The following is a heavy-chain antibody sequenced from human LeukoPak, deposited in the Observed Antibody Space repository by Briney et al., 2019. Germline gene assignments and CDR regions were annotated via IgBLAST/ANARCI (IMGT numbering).Heavy chain of an antibody. J-gene: IGHJ4*02. V-gene: IGHV1-24*01. CDR3: ATVAIVGATKYFDY. D-gene: IGHD1-26*01. Sequence: ASVKVSCKVSGYTLTELSMHWVRQAPGKGLEWMGGFDPEDGETIYAQKFQGRVTMTEDTSTDTAYMELSSLRSEDTAVYYCATVAIVGATKYFDYWAREPWSPSPQ. CDR1: GYTLTELS. CDR2: FDPEDGET.